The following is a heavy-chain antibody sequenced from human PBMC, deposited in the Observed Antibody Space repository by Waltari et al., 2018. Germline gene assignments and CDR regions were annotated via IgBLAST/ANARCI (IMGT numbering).Heavy chain of an antibody. V-gene: IGHV3-53*01. CDR2: IYTGGST. CDR3: ARGGTIGATHLDF. J-gene: IGHJ4*02. D-gene: IGHD1-26*01. CDR1: GFPVSSHY. Sequence: EVQLVESGGALIQPGGSLRLSCAASGFPVSSHYMHWVRQAPGKGLGGVSVIYTGGSTYYADSVKGRFAISRDTSKNTLSLQMDSLRAEDTAVYYCARGGTIGATHLDFWGQGTLVTVSS.